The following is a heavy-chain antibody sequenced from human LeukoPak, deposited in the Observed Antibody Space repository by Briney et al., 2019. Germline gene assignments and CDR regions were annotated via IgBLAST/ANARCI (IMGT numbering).Heavy chain of an antibody. CDR1: GYTLNRYD. CDR2: ISPYNGKT. J-gene: IGHJ4*02. CDR3: ARGNWNDVIY. Sequence: ASVKVSCKASGYTLNRYDINWVRQAPGQGLEWMGWISPYNGKTHYAQKIQGRVTITADESTSTAYMELSSLRSEDTAVYYCARGNWNDVIYWGQGTLVTVSS. V-gene: IGHV1-18*01. D-gene: IGHD1-1*01.